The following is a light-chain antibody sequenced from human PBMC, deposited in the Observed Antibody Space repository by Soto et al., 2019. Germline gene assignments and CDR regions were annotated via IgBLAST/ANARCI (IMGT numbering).Light chain of an antibody. J-gene: IGKJ1*01. CDR2: GAF. V-gene: IGKV3-15*01. CDR3: QQYNDWPLT. CDR1: QSVSSN. Sequence: EIVMTQSPANLSVSPGERATLSCRTSQSVSSNLAWYQQKPGQAPSLLIYGAFTRATGIPARFSGTGSGTEFTLTISSLQSEDFALYYCQQYNDWPLTFGQGTKVDIK.